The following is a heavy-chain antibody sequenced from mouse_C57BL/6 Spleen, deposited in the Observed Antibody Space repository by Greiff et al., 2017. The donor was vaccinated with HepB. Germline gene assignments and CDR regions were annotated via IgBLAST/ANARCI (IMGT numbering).Heavy chain of an antibody. CDR1: GFSLTSYG. D-gene: IGHD1-1*01. Sequence: QVQLQQSGPGLVQPSQSLSITCTVSGFSLTSYGVHWVRQSPGKGLEWLGVIWRGGSTDYNAAFMSRLSITKDNYKSQVFFKMNSLQADDTAIYYCAKTFPNYYGSTYAMDYWGQGTSVTVSS. CDR3: AKTFPNYYGSTYAMDY. J-gene: IGHJ4*01. V-gene: IGHV2-5*01. CDR2: IWRGGST.